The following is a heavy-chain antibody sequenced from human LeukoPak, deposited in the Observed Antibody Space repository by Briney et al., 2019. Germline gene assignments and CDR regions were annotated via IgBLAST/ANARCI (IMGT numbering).Heavy chain of an antibody. V-gene: IGHV3-30*03. CDR3: ARNPRSGYYYFDY. J-gene: IGHJ4*02. CDR1: GFTFSSYG. CDR2: ISYDGSNK. D-gene: IGHD3-22*01. Sequence: GGSLRLSCAASGFTFSSYGMHWVRQAPGKGLEWVAVISYDGSNKYYADSVKGRFTISRDNSKNTLYLQMNSLRAEDTAVYYCARNPRSGYYYFDYWGQGTLVTVSS.